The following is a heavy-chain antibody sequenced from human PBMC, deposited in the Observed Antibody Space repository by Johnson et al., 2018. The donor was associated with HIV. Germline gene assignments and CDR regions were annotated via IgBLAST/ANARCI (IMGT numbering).Heavy chain of an antibody. Sequence: VQVVESGGGLVKPGGSLRLSCAASGFTFSDYYMSWIRQAPGKGLEWVSYISSSGSTIYYADSVKGRFTISRDNAKNSLYLQMNSLRAEDTAVYYCARALKRIAAADDAFDIWGQGTMVTVSS. CDR2: ISSSGSTI. CDR1: GFTFSDYY. D-gene: IGHD6-13*01. CDR3: ARALKRIAAADDAFDI. V-gene: IGHV3-11*04. J-gene: IGHJ3*02.